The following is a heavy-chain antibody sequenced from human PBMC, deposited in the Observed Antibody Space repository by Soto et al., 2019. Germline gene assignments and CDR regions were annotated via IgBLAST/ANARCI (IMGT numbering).Heavy chain of an antibody. D-gene: IGHD6-19*01. CDR1: GFMFSAYA. CDR3: ARDPSQYTSGWYGIDF. J-gene: IGHJ4*01. Sequence: GGSLRLSCAASGFMFSAYAMLWVRQAPGKGLEWVAAISYDGTNKYYADSIKGRFTISRDNSANTLFLQVNSLRREDTAMYYCARDPSQYTSGWYGIDFWGHATLVTVSS. CDR2: ISYDGTNK. V-gene: IGHV3-30*04.